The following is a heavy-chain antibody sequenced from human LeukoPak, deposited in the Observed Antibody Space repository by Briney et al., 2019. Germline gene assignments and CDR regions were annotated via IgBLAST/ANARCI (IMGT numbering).Heavy chain of an antibody. V-gene: IGHV1-2*06. CDR3: ARGGFSSKYSSSWYNWFDP. D-gene: IGHD6-13*01. CDR1: GYTFTGYY. CDR2: INPNSGGT. J-gene: IGHJ5*02. Sequence: ASVKVSCKASGYTFTGYYMHWVRQAPGQGLEWMGRINPNSGGTNYAQKFQGRVTMTRDTSISTAYMELSRLRSDDTAVYYCARGGFSSKYSSSWYNWFDPWGQGTLVTVSS.